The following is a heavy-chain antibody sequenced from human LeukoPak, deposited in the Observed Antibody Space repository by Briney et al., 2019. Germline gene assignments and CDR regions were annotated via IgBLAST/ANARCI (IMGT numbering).Heavy chain of an antibody. CDR2: VNQGGTEK. CDR1: GFTFSSYS. V-gene: IGHV3-7*01. J-gene: IGHJ6*03. CDR3: AREHYFYYMDG. Sequence: GGSLRLPCAASGFTFSSYSMNWVRQAPGKGLEWVANVNQGGTEKYYVDSVKGRFTISRDNAENSLYLQMNSLRAEDTAVYYCAREHYFYYMDGWGKGTTVTVSS.